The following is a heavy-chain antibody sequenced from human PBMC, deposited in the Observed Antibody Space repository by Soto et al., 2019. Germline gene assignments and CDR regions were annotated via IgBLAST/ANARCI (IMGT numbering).Heavy chain of an antibody. V-gene: IGHV1-69*06. D-gene: IGHD3-22*01. Sequence: QVQLVQSGAEVKKPGSSVKVSCKASGGTFNNYAITWVRQAPGQGLEWMGGIVPIFGTPKYAQKFQGRVTITADKSTNMAYMELGSLRSEATAVYFCARDHYESTGHDKDYYYGMEDWGQGTTVTVSS. CDR2: IVPIFGTP. CDR1: GGTFNNYA. CDR3: ARDHYESTGHDKDYYYGMED. J-gene: IGHJ6*02.